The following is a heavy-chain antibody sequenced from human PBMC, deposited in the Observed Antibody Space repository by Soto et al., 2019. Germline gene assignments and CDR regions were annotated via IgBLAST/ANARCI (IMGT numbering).Heavy chain of an antibody. CDR3: ATLPVWVSATIDAFDI. CDR2: IDPSDSYT. D-gene: IGHD2-21*02. Sequence: GESLKISCKGSGYSFTSYWISWVRQMPGKGLEWMGRIDPSDSYTNYSPSFQGHVTISADKSISTAYLQWSSLKASDTAMYYCATLPVWVSATIDAFDIWGQGTMLTVSS. CDR1: GYSFTSYW. V-gene: IGHV5-10-1*01. J-gene: IGHJ3*02.